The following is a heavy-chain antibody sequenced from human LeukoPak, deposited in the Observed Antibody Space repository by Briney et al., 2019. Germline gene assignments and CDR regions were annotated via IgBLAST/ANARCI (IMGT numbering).Heavy chain of an antibody. D-gene: IGHD5-18*01. J-gene: IGHJ6*02. CDR2: INSDGSIT. Sequence: GGSLRLSCAASGFTFTTYWMHWVRQAPGKGLVWVSHINSDGSITSYADSVKGRFTISRDNAKNTLYLQMNSLRAEDTAVYYCAGDAVDTANAVWGQGTTVTVSS. V-gene: IGHV3-74*01. CDR3: AGDAVDTANAV. CDR1: GFTFTTYW.